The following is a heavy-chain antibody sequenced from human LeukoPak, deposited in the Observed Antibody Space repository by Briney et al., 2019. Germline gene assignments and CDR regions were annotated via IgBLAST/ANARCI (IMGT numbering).Heavy chain of an antibody. J-gene: IGHJ5*02. CDR2: ISAYNSNT. Sequence: GASVKISCKASGYTFTSYGISWVRQAPGQGLEWMGWISAYNSNTNYAQKLQGRVTMTTDTSTSTAYMELRSLRSDDTAAYYCARPLFCSSTSCPPAFDPWGQGTLVTVSS. D-gene: IGHD2-2*01. V-gene: IGHV1-18*01. CDR3: ARPLFCSSTSCPPAFDP. CDR1: GYTFTSYG.